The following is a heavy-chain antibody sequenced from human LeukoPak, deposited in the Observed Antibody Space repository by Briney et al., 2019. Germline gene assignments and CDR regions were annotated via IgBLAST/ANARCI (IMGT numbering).Heavy chain of an antibody. J-gene: IGHJ2*01. V-gene: IGHV3-7*05. CDR3: AKGGYYDSGGLWYFDL. D-gene: IGHD3-22*01. CDR1: GXKFKNYW. Sequence: GGSLRLSCVVSGXKFKNYWMTWVRQAPGAGLEWVATISPDAQETTYVDSVKGRFTLSRDNGKNTLSLQMNSLRVEDTAVYYCAKGGYYDSGGLWYFDLWGRGTLVTVSS. CDR2: ISPDAQET.